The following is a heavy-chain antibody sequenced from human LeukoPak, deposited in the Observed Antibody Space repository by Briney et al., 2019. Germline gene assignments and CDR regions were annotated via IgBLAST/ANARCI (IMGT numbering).Heavy chain of an antibody. CDR3: AKDRAYCGGDCYPNDAFDI. CDR2: ISGSGGST. J-gene: IGHJ3*02. V-gene: IGHV3-23*01. CDR1: GFTFSSYA. D-gene: IGHD2-21*02. Sequence: GGSLRLSCAASGFTFSSYAMGWVRQAPGKGLEWVLAISGSGGSTYYADSVKGRFTISRDNSKNTLYLQMNSLRAEDTAVYYCAKDRAYCGGDCYPNDAFDIWGQGTMVTVSS.